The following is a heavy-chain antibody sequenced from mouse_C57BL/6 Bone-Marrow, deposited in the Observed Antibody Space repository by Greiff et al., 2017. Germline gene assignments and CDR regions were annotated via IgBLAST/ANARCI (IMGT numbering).Heavy chain of an antibody. CDR1: GFTFSSYA. Sequence: EVQLVESGGGLVKPGGSLKLSCAASGFTFSSYAMSWVRQTPEKRLEWVATISDGGSYTYYPDNVKGRFTISRDNAKNNLYLQMSHLKSEDTAMYYCASLVEGDYWGQGTTLTVSS. CDR2: ISDGGSYT. D-gene: IGHD1-1*01. J-gene: IGHJ2*01. V-gene: IGHV5-4*01. CDR3: ASLVEGDY.